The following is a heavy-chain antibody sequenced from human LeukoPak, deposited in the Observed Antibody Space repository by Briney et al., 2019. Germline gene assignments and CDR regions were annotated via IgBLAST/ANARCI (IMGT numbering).Heavy chain of an antibody. CDR2: MNPNNGNT. CDR1: GYTFTSYD. CDR3: ARSPHSAYYYDSSGLNWFDP. D-gene: IGHD3-22*01. Sequence: EASVKVSCTASGYTFTSYDINWVRQATGQGLEWMGWMNPNNGNTGYAQKFQGRVTMTRDTSISTAYMELSSLRSEDTAVYYCARSPHSAYYYDSSGLNWFDPWGQGTLVTVSS. J-gene: IGHJ5*02. V-gene: IGHV1-8*01.